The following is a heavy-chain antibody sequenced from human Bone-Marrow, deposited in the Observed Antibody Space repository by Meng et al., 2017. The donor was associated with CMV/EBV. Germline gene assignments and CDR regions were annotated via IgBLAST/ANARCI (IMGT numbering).Heavy chain of an antibody. CDR3: ARGKGRQY. J-gene: IGHJ4*02. CDR1: GFTFSSHA. V-gene: IGHV3-30-3*01. CDR2: ISYDGSNK. Sequence: GESLKISCAASGFTFSSHAMHWVRQAPGKGLEWVAVISYDGSNKYYADSVKGRFTISRDNSKNTLYLQMNSLRAEDTAVYYCARGKGRQYWGQGTLVTVSS. D-gene: IGHD3-10*01.